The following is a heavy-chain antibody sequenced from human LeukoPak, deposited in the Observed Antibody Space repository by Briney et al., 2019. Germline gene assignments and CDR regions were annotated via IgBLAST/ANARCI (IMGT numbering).Heavy chain of an antibody. CDR2: IYTRGST. Sequence: PSETLSLTCTVSGGSINNYYWSWIRQPAGEGLEWIGRIYTRGSTNYNTSLKSRVTMSVDTSKNQFSLKLSSVTAADTAVYYCARGRYCSADICSGGDAFDIWGQGTMVSVSS. V-gene: IGHV4-4*07. CDR3: ARGRYCSADICSGGDAFDI. CDR1: GGSINNYY. J-gene: IGHJ3*02. D-gene: IGHD2-15*01.